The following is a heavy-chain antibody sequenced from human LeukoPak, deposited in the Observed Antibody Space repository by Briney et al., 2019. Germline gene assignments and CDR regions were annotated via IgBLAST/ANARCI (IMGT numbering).Heavy chain of an antibody. D-gene: IGHD4-11*01. CDR1: GFTFSNCA. V-gene: IGHV3-23*01. J-gene: IGHJ6*02. CDR2: IGGSGGST. Sequence: PGGSLRLSCAASGFTFSNCAMSWVRQAPGKELEWVSTIGGSGGSTNYADSVKGRLTISRDNSKNTLYLQMNSLRAEDTAIYYCASTVTTSYGMDVWGQGTTVTVSS. CDR3: ASTVTTSYGMDV.